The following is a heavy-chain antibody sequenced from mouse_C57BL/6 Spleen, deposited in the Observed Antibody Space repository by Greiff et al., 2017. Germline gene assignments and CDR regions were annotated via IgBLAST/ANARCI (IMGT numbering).Heavy chain of an antibody. J-gene: IGHJ2*01. CDR3: ARDYGSSSFDY. D-gene: IGHD1-1*01. Sequence: QVQLKQPGAELVKPGASVKLSCKASGYTFTSSWMHWVKQRPGQGLEWIGMIHPNSGSTNYNEKFKSKATLTVDKSSSTAYMQLSSLTSEDSAGYDCARDYGSSSFDYWGQGTTLTVSS. CDR2: IHPNSGST. CDR1: GYTFTSSW. V-gene: IGHV1-64*01.